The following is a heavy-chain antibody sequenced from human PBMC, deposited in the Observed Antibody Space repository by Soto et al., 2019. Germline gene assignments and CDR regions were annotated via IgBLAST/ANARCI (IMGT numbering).Heavy chain of an antibody. CDR1: GGSISSYY. CDR3: ARDLWGYCGTDCYPLDV. J-gene: IGHJ6*02. CDR2: IYYSGST. V-gene: IGHV4-59*01. D-gene: IGHD2-21*02. Sequence: ETLSLTCTVSGGSISSYYWSWIRQPPGKGLEWIGYIYYSGSTNYNPSLKSRVTISVDTSKNQFSLKLNPVTAADTAVYYCARDLWGYCGTDCYPLDVWGQGTTVTVSS.